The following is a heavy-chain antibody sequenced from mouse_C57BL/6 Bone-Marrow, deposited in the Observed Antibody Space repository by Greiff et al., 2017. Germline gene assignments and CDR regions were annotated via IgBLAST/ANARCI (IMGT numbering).Heavy chain of an antibody. D-gene: IGHD2-4*01. V-gene: IGHV1-64*01. CDR2: IHLNSGST. CDR3: ARDYAWYFDV. J-gene: IGHJ1*03. Sequence: QVQLQQPGAELVKPGASVELSCKASGYTFTSYWMHWVKQRPGQGLEWIGMIHLNSGSTNYNEKFKSKATLTVDKSSSTAYMQLSSLTSEDSAVYYCARDYAWYFDVWGTGTTVTVSS. CDR1: GYTFTSYW.